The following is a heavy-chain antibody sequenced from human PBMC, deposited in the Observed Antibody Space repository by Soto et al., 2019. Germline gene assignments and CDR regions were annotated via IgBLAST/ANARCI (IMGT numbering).Heavy chain of an antibody. Sequence: LRLSCVGSGFTFSTYSINWVRQAPGKGLEWVSSISSRSDIYYADSVKGRFTISRDNAKNSVSLQMNSLRAEDTAVYYCAREYTAWPLAYGLGVWGQGTTVTVSS. D-gene: IGHD2-2*02. V-gene: IGHV3-21*01. J-gene: IGHJ6*02. CDR2: ISSRSDI. CDR3: AREYTAWPLAYGLGV. CDR1: GFTFSTYS.